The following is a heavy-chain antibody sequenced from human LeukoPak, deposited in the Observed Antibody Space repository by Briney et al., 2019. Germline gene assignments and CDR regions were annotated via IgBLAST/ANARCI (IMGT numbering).Heavy chain of an antibody. D-gene: IGHD1-26*01. V-gene: IGHV3-48*03. Sequence: GGSLRLSCAASGFTFSSYEMNWVRQAPGKGLEWVSYISSSGSTIYYADSVKGRFTISRDNSKNTLYLQMNSLRAEDTAVYYCARGLVGATTSAFDIWGQGTMVTVSS. CDR2: ISSSGSTI. CDR1: GFTFSSYE. J-gene: IGHJ3*02. CDR3: ARGLVGATTSAFDI.